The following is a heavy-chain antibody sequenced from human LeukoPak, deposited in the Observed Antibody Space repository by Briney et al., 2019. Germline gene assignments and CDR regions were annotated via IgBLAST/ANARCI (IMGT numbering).Heavy chain of an antibody. D-gene: IGHD6-19*01. J-gene: IGHJ6*03. CDR3: TRHSYSSGWYGYYYYMDV. CDR1: GFTFSGSA. Sequence: PGGSPRLSCAASGFTFSGSAMHWVRQASGKGLEWVGRIRSKANSYATAYAASVKGRFTISRDDSKNTAYLQMNSLKTEDTAVYYCTRHSYSSGWYGYYYYMDVWGKGTTVTVSS. V-gene: IGHV3-73*01. CDR2: IRSKANSYAT.